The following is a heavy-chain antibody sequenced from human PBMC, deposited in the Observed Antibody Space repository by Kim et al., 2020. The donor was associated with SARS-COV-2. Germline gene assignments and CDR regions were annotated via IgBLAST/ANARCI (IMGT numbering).Heavy chain of an antibody. V-gene: IGHV3-11*01. D-gene: IGHD6-6*01. Sequence: SVKGQFTISRANAKTSLYLQMNSLRAEDTAVYYCARGVGDYSSSSDWFDPWGQGTLVTVSS. J-gene: IGHJ5*02. CDR3: ARGVGDYSSSSDWFDP.